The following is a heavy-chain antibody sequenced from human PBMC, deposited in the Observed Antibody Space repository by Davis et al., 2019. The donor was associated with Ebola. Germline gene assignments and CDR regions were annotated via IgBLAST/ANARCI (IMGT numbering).Heavy chain of an antibody. Sequence: SVKVSCKASGGTFSSYAISWVRQAPGQGLEWMGGIIPIFGTANYAQKFQGRVTITADESTSTAYMELSSLRSEDTAVYYCARERLWFGEWGWFDPWGQGTLVTVSS. J-gene: IGHJ5*02. V-gene: IGHV1-69*13. CDR1: GGTFSSYA. CDR3: ARERLWFGEWGWFDP. CDR2: IIPIFGTA. D-gene: IGHD3-10*01.